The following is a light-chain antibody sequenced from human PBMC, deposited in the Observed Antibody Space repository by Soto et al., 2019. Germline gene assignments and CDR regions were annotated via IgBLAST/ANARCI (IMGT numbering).Light chain of an antibody. CDR1: QTISSW. CDR3: QHYNSYSEA. J-gene: IGKJ1*01. Sequence: DIQMTQSPSTLSGSVGDRVTITCRASQTISSWLAWYQQKPGKATKLLIYKASTLKSGVPSRFSGSVSGTEFTLTISSLHPDDFATYYCQHYNSYSEACGQGTKLDSK. CDR2: KAS. V-gene: IGKV1-5*03.